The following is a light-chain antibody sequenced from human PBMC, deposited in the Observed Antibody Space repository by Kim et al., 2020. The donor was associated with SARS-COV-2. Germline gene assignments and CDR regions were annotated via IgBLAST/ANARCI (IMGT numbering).Light chain of an antibody. CDR1: SSDVGGYNY. Sequence: GSSVAISCTGTSSDVGGYNYVSWYQQHPGKAPKLMIYDVSKRPSGVPDRFSGSKSGNTASLTISGLQAEDEADYYCCSYAGSYSYVFGTGTKVTVL. CDR2: DVS. CDR3: CSYAGSYSYV. V-gene: IGLV2-11*01. J-gene: IGLJ1*01.